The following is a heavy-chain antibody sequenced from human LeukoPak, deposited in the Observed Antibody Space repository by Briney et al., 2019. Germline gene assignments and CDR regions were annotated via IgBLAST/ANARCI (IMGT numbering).Heavy chain of an antibody. D-gene: IGHD3-10*01. V-gene: IGHV3-11*01. Sequence: GGSLRLSCAASGFTFSDYYMSWIRQAPGKGLEWVSYISSSGSTIYYADSVKGRFTISRDNAKNSLYLRMNSLRAEDTAVYYCARGPNYGSANDAFDIWGQGTMVTVSS. CDR3: ARGPNYGSANDAFDI. CDR2: ISSSGSTI. J-gene: IGHJ3*02. CDR1: GFTFSDYY.